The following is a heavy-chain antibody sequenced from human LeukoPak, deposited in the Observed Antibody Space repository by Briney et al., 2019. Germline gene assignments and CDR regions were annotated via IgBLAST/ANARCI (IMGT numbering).Heavy chain of an antibody. V-gene: IGHV4-30-4*01. J-gene: IGHJ3*02. D-gene: IGHD2-2*01. CDR2: IYYSGST. CDR3: ARGDIVVVPAPAAFDI. Sequence: SETLSLTCTVSGGSISSGDYYWSWIRQPPRKGLEWIGYIYYSGSTYYNPSLKSRVTISVGTSKNQFSLKLSSVTAADTAVYYCARGDIVVVPAPAAFDIWGQGTMVTVSS. CDR1: GGSISSGDYY.